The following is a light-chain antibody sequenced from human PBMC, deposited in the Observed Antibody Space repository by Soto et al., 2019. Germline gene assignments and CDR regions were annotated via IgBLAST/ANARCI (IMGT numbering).Light chain of an antibody. CDR1: QDISYY. Sequence: DIQMTQSPSSLSASVGDRVTITCRANQDISYYLAWYQQKQGKVPKLLIYGASTLQSGVPSRFSGSGSGTDFTLTITSLQPDDAAVYYCQQTRSFPLTFGGGTKVEI. CDR3: QQTRSFPLT. CDR2: GAS. V-gene: IGKV1-27*01. J-gene: IGKJ4*01.